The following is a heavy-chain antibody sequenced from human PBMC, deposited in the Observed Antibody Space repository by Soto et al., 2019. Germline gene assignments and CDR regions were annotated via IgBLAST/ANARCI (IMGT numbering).Heavy chain of an antibody. Sequence: PSETLSLTCAVYGGSFSGYYWSWIRQPPGKGLEWIGEINHSGSTNYNPSLKSRVTISVDTSKNQFSLKLSSVTAADTAVYYCARGPGELLSGGWFDPWGQGTLVTVS. V-gene: IGHV4-34*01. J-gene: IGHJ5*02. CDR3: ARGPGELLSGGWFDP. D-gene: IGHD3-10*01. CDR2: INHSGST. CDR1: GGSFSGYY.